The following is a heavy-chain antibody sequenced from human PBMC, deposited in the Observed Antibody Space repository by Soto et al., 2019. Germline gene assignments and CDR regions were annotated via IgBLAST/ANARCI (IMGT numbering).Heavy chain of an antibody. D-gene: IGHD1-26*01. V-gene: IGHV4-31*02. CDR1: GGSISSGCF. Sequence: SETLSLTWTFSGGSISSGCFWIWIRQRPGKGPEWIGYISYTGTTFSNPALKSRVALSTDTSKNQFSLKLTSVTAADTAVYYCASRLPGGYYVGVFDYWGHGTLVTVSS. CDR3: ASRLPGGYYVGVFDY. J-gene: IGHJ4*01. CDR2: ISYTGTT.